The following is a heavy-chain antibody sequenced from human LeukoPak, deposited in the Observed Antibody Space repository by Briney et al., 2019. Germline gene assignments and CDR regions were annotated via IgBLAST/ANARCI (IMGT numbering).Heavy chain of an antibody. CDR3: ARTPVHYGSGSYPSHFDY. D-gene: IGHD3-10*01. CDR2: IYYSGST. V-gene: IGHV4-39*01. CDR1: GGSVSRSPYY. Sequence: SETLSLTCTVSGGSVSRSPYYWGWIRQPPGKGLEWIGNIYYSGSTYYNPSLKSRVTISVDTSKNQFSLKLSSVTAADTAVYYCARTPVHYGSGSYPSHFDYWGQGTLVTVSS. J-gene: IGHJ4*02.